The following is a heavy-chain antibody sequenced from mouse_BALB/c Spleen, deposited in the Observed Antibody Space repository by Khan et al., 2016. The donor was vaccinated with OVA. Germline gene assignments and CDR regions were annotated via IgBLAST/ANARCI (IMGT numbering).Heavy chain of an antibody. CDR2: ISYSGST. CDR3: ARTARIKY. J-gene: IGHJ2*01. Sequence: EVQLQESGPGLVKPSQSLSLTCTVTGYSITSGYGWNWIRQFPGNQLEWMGYISYSGSTNYNPSLKSRIFITRDTSKNQFFLHFNTVTTENTATYYCARTARIKYWGQGTTLTVSS. CDR1: GYSITSGYG. V-gene: IGHV3-2*02. D-gene: IGHD1-2*01.